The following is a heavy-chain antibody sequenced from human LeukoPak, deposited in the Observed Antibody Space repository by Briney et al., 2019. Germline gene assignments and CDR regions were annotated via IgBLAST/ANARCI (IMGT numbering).Heavy chain of an antibody. Sequence: SETPSLTCTVSGVSLSSYYWSWIRQSPEKGLEWIGNVYYSGTTEYNPSLKSRVTISIDTYKDQFSLKLRSMTAADTAVYYCARLNYDFPDYWGQGTLVTVCS. CDR2: VYYSGTT. J-gene: IGHJ4*02. CDR3: ARLNYDFPDY. D-gene: IGHD3-3*01. V-gene: IGHV4-59*01. CDR1: GVSLSSYY.